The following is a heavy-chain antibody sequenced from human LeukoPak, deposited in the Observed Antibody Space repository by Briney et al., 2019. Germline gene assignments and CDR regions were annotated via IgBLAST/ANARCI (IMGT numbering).Heavy chain of an antibody. J-gene: IGHJ4*02. D-gene: IGHD2-21*02. V-gene: IGHV3-23*01. CDR2: ISGGGGST. CDR3: AKRDRPCSGDCSAPYYFDY. CDR1: GFTFSYAW. Sequence: PGGSLRLSCAASGFTFSYAWMSWVRQAPGKGLEWVSAISGGGGSTYYADSVRGRFTISRDNSKNTVYLQMNSLRAEDTAVYYCAKRDRPCSGDCSAPYYFDYWGQGTLVTVSS.